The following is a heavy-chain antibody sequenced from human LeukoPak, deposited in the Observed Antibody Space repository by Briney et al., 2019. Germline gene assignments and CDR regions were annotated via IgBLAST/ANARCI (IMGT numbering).Heavy chain of an antibody. CDR1: GFTFSSYA. CDR2: ISYDGSNK. V-gene: IGHV3-30*01. D-gene: IGHD6-13*01. Sequence: PGRSLRLSCAASGFTFSSYAMHWVRQAPGKGLEWVAVISYDGSNKYYADSVKGRFTISRDNSKNTLYLQMNSLRAEDTAVYYCARMPISSWYYGWWFDPWGQGTLVTVSS. CDR3: ARMPISSWYYGWWFDP. J-gene: IGHJ5*02.